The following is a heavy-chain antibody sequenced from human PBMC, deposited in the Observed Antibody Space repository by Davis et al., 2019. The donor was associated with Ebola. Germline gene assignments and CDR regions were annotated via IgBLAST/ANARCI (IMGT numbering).Heavy chain of an antibody. V-gene: IGHV1-46*01. CDR3: VRDSIEGATTFDY. Sequence: ASVKVSCKASGYTFTNYGITWVRQAPGQGLEWMGIINPSGGSTRYAQKFQGRVTITRDTSTSTGYMELSSLRSEDTAVYYCVRDSIEGATTFDYWGQGTLVTVSS. CDR2: INPSGGST. J-gene: IGHJ4*02. D-gene: IGHD1-26*01. CDR1: GYTFTNYG.